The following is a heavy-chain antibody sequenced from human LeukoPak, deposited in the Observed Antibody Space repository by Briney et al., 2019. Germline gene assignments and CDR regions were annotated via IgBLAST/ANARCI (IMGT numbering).Heavy chain of an antibody. J-gene: IGHJ6*02. CDR3: ARVALDYYYYGMDV. CDR1: GYTFTCYG. Sequence: ASVKVSCKASGYTFTCYGISWVRQAPGQGLEWMGWISAYNGNTNYAQKLQGRVTMTTDTSTSTAYMELRSLRSDDTAVYYCARVALDYYYYGMDVWGQGTTVTVSS. CDR2: ISAYNGNT. V-gene: IGHV1-18*01.